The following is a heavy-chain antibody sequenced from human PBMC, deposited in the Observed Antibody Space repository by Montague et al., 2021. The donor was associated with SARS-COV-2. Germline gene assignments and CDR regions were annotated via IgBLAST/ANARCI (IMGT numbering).Heavy chain of an antibody. CDR1: GGSFSGHY. Sequence: SETLSLTCAVYGGSFSGHYWSWIRQPPGKGLEWIGEINHSGSTNYNPSLKSRVTISVDTSKNQFSLKLSSVTAADTAVYCCARAPPAYWGFVVLVAAHFDYWGQGTLVTVSS. D-gene: IGHD2-15*01. J-gene: IGHJ4*02. CDR3: ARAPPAYWGFVVLVAAHFDY. CDR2: INHSGST. V-gene: IGHV4-34*01.